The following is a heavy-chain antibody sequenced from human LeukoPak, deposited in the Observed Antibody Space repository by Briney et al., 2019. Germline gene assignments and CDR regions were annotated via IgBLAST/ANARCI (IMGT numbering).Heavy chain of an antibody. CDR1: GGTFSSYT. CDR2: IIPILAIA. J-gene: IGHJ4*02. CDR3: ARCTNGVCAPSY. V-gene: IGHV1-69*02. Sequence: SVKVSCKASGGTFSSYTISWVRQAPGQGLEWMGRIIPILAIANYAQKFQGRVTITADKSTSTAYMELSSLRSADTAVYYCARCTNGVCAPSYWGQGTLVTVSS. D-gene: IGHD2-8*01.